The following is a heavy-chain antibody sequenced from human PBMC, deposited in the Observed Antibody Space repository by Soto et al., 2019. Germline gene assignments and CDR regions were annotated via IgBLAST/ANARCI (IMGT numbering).Heavy chain of an antibody. CDR3: ARDLWGYCGTDCYPLDV. CDR1: GGSISGYY. Sequence: QVQLQESGPGLVKPSETLSLTCTVSGGSISGYYWSWIRQPPGKGLEWIGYMYNTGSTVYNPSFTRRVTISVDTSKSQLSLRLNSVTAADTAVYYCARDLWGYCGTDCYPLDVWGQGTTVTVSS. CDR2: MYNTGST. J-gene: IGHJ6*02. V-gene: IGHV4-59*01. D-gene: IGHD2-21*02.